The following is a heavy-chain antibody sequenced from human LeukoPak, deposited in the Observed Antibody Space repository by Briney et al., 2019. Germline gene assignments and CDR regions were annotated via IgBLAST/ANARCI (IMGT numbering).Heavy chain of an antibody. V-gene: IGHV3-7*01. CDR3: AGARDIVVVPAAIDY. D-gene: IGHD2-2*01. Sequence: GGSLRLSCAASGFTFSSYWMSWVRQAPGKGLEWVANIKQDGNERYYVDSVKGRFTISRDNAKNSLCLQMNSLRAEDTAVYYCAGARDIVVVPAAIDYWGQGTLVTVSS. J-gene: IGHJ4*02. CDR1: GFTFSSYW. CDR2: IKQDGNER.